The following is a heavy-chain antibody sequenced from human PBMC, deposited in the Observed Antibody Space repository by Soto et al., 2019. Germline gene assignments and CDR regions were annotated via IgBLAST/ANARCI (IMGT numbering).Heavy chain of an antibody. D-gene: IGHD6-13*01. CDR3: PAGIYYYGLDV. CDR1: GFTFSTYA. Sequence: EVQLLESGGGLVQPGGSLRLSCAASGFTFSTYAMSWVRQAPGKGMEWVSTISSSGGTTFYADSVKGRFTISRENSKNTLYLQMNSLRAEDTAVYYCPAGIYYYGLDVWGQGTTVTVS. CDR2: ISSSGGTT. J-gene: IGHJ6*02. V-gene: IGHV3-23*01.